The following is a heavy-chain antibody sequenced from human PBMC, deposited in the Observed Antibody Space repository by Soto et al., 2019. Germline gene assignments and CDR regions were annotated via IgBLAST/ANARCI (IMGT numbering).Heavy chain of an antibody. V-gene: IGHV3-23*01. CDR2: ISGNGGSA. CDR3: TRGSGRGYDLAGRDTFDI. D-gene: IGHD5-12*01. J-gene: IGHJ3*02. Sequence: EVQLLESGGGLVQPGGSLRLSCAASGFTFSSYAMSWVRQAPEKGLEWVSAISGNGGSAYYADSVKGRFTLSRDNSKNTLYLQVNSRRAEDSAVYYCTRGSGRGYDLAGRDTFDIWGQGTMVTVSS. CDR1: GFTFSSYA.